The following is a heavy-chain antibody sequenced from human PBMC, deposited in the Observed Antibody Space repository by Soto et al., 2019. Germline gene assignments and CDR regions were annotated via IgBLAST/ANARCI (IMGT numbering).Heavy chain of an antibody. Sequence: EVQLVESGGGLVQPGGSLRLSCAASGFTFSSYSMNWVRQAPGKGLEWVSYISSSSSTIYYADSVKGRFTISRDNAKNSLYLQMNSLRAEDTAVYYCARAGTFWGSYRVHAFDIWGQGTMVTVSS. CDR3: ARAGTFWGSYRVHAFDI. J-gene: IGHJ3*02. D-gene: IGHD3-16*02. CDR2: ISSSSSTI. V-gene: IGHV3-48*01. CDR1: GFTFSSYS.